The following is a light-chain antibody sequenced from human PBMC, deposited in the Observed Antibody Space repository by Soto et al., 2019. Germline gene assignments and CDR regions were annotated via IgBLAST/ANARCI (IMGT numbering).Light chain of an antibody. V-gene: IGKV1-5*01. J-gene: IGKJ1*01. Sequence: DIGLTQCPPTLSAALRGRVTRACVASQTITTWMAWYQQKPGKAPKLLVYDASTLQSGVATRFSGSGSGTEFTLIISGLQPEDSATYYCKPYTNTNNPWMFGQGTKVDIK. CDR3: KPYTNTNNPWM. CDR1: QTITTW. CDR2: DAS.